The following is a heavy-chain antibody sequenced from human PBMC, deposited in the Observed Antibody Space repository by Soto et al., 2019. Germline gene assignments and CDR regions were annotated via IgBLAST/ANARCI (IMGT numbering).Heavy chain of an antibody. CDR2: IIPIFGTA. Sequence: QVQLVQSGAEVKKPGSSVKVSCKASVGTFSSYSINWVRQAPGQGLEWMGEIIPIFGTANYAQKLQCRFTITADESTSTAYMELSSLRSEDTAVYYCSRDGGRHSGGIDYWGQGTLVTVSS. CDR1: VGTFSSYS. CDR3: SRDGGRHSGGIDY. D-gene: IGHD3-16*01. V-gene: IGHV1-69*01. J-gene: IGHJ4*02.